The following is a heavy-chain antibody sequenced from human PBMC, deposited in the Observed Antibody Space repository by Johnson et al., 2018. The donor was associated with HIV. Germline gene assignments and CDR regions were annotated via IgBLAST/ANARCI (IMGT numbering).Heavy chain of an antibody. D-gene: IGHD4-17*01. CDR2: ISYDGSNK. CDR1: GFVFSDSH. Sequence: QVQLVESGGDLVQPGGSLRVSCLASGFVFSDSHMSWIRQAPGKGLEWVAVISYDGSNKYYEDSVKGRFTISRDNSNNTLYIQMSSLRAEDTAVYYCAREDLYGAGPDAFDIWGQGTMVTVSS. V-gene: IGHV3-30*14. CDR3: AREDLYGAGPDAFDI. J-gene: IGHJ3*02.